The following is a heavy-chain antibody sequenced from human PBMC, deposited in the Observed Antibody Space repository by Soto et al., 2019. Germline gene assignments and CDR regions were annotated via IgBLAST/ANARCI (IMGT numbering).Heavy chain of an antibody. CDR1: GGSISSYY. J-gene: IGHJ4*02. Sequence: SETLSLTCTVSGGSISSYYWSWIRQPPGKGLEWIGYIYYSGSTNYNPSLKSRVTISVDTSKNQFSLKLSSVTAADTAVYYCARRYGGTFDYWGQGALVTVSS. D-gene: IGHD2-15*01. CDR3: ARRYGGTFDY. CDR2: IYYSGST. V-gene: IGHV4-59*08.